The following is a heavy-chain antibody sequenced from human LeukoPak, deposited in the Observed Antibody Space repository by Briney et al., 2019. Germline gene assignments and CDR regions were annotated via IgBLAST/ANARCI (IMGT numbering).Heavy chain of an antibody. CDR3: ARDGGAFAYYDILTAFFDY. D-gene: IGHD3-9*01. Sequence: GGSLRLSCAASGFTFSSYAMHWVRQAPGKGLEWVAVISYDGSNKYYADSVKGRFTISRDNSKNTLYLQMNSLRAEDTAVYYCARDGGAFAYYDILTAFFDYWGQGTLVTVSS. V-gene: IGHV3-30-3*01. CDR2: ISYDGSNK. J-gene: IGHJ4*02. CDR1: GFTFSSYA.